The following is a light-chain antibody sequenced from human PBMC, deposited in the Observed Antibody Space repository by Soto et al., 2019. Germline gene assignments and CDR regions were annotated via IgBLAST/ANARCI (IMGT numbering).Light chain of an antibody. CDR1: QTVSNNY. V-gene: IGKV3-20*01. Sequence: EIVVTQSPGALSLSPGERATLSCRASQTVSNNYLAWYQQKPGQAPRLLIYGVSSRATGIPDRFSGSGSGTDFTLTISRLESEDFAVYYCQQYGSSPRTFGQGTKVDIK. J-gene: IGKJ1*01. CDR2: GVS. CDR3: QQYGSSPRT.